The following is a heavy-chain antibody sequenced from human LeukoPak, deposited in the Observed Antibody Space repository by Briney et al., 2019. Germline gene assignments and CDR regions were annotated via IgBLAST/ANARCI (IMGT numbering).Heavy chain of an antibody. CDR1: GGSISSSSY. J-gene: IGHJ6*03. D-gene: IGHD3-10*01. CDR3: ARAGSHHYYYCYYMDV. CDR2: IYASGST. Sequence: PSQTLSLTCTVSGGSISSSSYWSWIRQPAGKGLEWIGRIYASGSTDYNPSLKSRVTMSVDTSKSQFSLKLSSVTAADTAVYYCARAGSHHYYYCYYMDVWGKGTTVTVSS. V-gene: IGHV4-61*02.